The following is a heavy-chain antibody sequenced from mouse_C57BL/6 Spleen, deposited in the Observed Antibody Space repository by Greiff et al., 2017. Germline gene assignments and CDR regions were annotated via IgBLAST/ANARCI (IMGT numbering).Heavy chain of an antibody. Sequence: EVQGVESGGGLVKPGGSLKLSCAASGFAFSDYGMHWVRQAPEKGLEWVAYISSGSSSIYYADTVKGRFTISRDNAKNTLFLQMTSLRSEDTAMYYCARKIYYEYGGAMDYWGQGTSVTVSS. CDR3: ARKIYYEYGGAMDY. J-gene: IGHJ4*01. CDR1: GFAFSDYG. CDR2: ISSGSSSI. V-gene: IGHV5-17*01. D-gene: IGHD2-4*01.